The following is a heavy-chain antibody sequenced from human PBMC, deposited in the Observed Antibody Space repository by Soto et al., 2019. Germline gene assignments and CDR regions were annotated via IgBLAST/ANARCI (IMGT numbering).Heavy chain of an antibody. CDR3: ARAFLRIVVVPAAMPRGYFDY. J-gene: IGHJ4*02. CDR1: GYTFTSYY. D-gene: IGHD2-2*01. V-gene: IGHV1-46*03. CDR2: INPSGGST. Sequence: ASVKVSCKASGYTFTSYYMHWVRQAPGQGLEWMGIINPSGGSTSYAQKFQGRVTMTRDTSTSTVYMELSSLRSEDTAVYYCARAFLRIVVVPAAMPRGYFDYWGQGTLVTVSS.